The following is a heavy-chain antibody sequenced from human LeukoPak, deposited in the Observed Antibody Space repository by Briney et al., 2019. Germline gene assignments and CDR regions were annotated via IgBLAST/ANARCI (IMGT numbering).Heavy chain of an antibody. CDR1: GYSISSGYY. CDR3: ARPFLRFSSGWHFDY. J-gene: IGHJ4*02. D-gene: IGHD6-19*01. V-gene: IGHV4-38-2*02. Sequence: SETLSLTCTVSGYSISSGYYWGWIRPPPGKGLEWIGIIYHSGNTNYNPSLKSRVTISIDTSKNQFSLKLSSVTAADTAIYYCARPFLRFSSGWHFDYWGQGILVTVSS. CDR2: IYHSGNT.